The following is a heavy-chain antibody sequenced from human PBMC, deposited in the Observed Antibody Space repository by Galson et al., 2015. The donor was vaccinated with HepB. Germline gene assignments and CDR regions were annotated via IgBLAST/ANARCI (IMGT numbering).Heavy chain of an antibody. J-gene: IGHJ3*02. V-gene: IGHV3-11*06. CDR1: GFTFSDYY. D-gene: IGHD2-15*01. Sequence: SLRLSCAASGFTFSDYYMSWIRQAPGKGLEWVSYISSSSSYTNYADSVKGRFTISRDNAKNSLYLQMNSLRAEDTAVYYCARDRLPHCSGGSCFDDAFDIWGQGTMVTVSS. CDR2: ISSSSSYT. CDR3: ARDRLPHCSGGSCFDDAFDI.